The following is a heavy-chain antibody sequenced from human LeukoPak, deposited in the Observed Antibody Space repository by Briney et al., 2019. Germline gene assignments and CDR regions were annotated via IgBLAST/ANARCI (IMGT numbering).Heavy chain of an antibody. V-gene: IGHV3-23*01. J-gene: IGHJ4*02. CDR1: GFTFSTYA. Sequence: PGGSLRLSCVASGFTFSTYAMSWVRQAPGKGLEWVSTINGNTYYADSVKGRFTISRDNSKNTLFLQMNSLTAEDTAVYYCAKIGGENSIWYSFDSWGQGTLVTVSS. CDR3: AKIGGENSIWYSFDS. CDR2: INGNT. D-gene: IGHD3-16*01.